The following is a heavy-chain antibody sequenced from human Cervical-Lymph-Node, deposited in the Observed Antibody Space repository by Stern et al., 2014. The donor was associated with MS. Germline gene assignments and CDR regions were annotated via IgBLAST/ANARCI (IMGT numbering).Heavy chain of an antibody. Sequence: EVQLVESGGDLVQPGGSLRLSCAASGFTLNDYVIHWGRQAPRKGLEWVSGINWASDSVAYAASVKGRFTISRDNAKNSVYLQMDSLRREDTALYYCARDLVLLVGSQTYYSGLDVWGQGTMVTVSS. V-gene: IGHV3-9*01. J-gene: IGHJ6*02. CDR3: ARDLVLLVGSQTYYSGLDV. CDR1: GFTLNDYV. D-gene: IGHD3-10*01. CDR2: INWASDSV.